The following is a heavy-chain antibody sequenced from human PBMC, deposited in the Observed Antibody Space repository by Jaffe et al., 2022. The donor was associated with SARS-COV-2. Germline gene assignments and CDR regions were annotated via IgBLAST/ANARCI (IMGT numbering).Heavy chain of an antibody. CDR2: IIPILGIA. V-gene: IGHV1-69*08. Sequence: QVQLVQSGAEVKKPGSSVKVSCKASGGTFSSYTISWVRQAPGQGLEWMGRIIPILGIANYAQKFQGRVTITADKSTSTAYMELSSLRSEDTAVYYCARDLSWGGRPGMDVWGQGTTVTVSS. J-gene: IGHJ6*02. CDR1: GGTFSSYT. D-gene: IGHD6-13*01. CDR3: ARDLSWGGRPGMDV.